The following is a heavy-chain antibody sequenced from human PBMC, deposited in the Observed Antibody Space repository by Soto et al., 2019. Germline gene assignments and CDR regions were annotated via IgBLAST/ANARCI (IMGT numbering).Heavy chain of an antibody. D-gene: IGHD2-15*01. J-gene: IGHJ6*02. V-gene: IGHV1-18*01. CDR1: GYTFTSYG. CDR2: ISAYNGNT. CDR3: ARRYGGNTSYHYYGMDV. Sequence: QVQLVQSGAEVKKPGASVKVSCKASGYTFTSYGISWVRQAPGQGLEWMGWISAYNGNTNYAQKLQGRVTMTTDTATSTAYMELRSLKSDDTGVYYCARRYGGNTSYHYYGMDVWGQGTTVTVSS.